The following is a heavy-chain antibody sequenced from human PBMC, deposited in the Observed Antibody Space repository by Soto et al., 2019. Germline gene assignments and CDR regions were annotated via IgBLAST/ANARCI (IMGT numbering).Heavy chain of an antibody. V-gene: IGHV3-30-3*01. CDR2: ISYDGSNK. CDR1: GFTFSSYA. D-gene: IGHD3-22*01. Sequence: VQLVESGGGVVQPGRSLRLSCAASGFTFSSYAMHWVRQAPGKGLEWVAVISYDGSNKYYADSVKGRFTISRDNSKNTLYLQMNSLRAEDTAVYYCARLGNYYDSSGYYYVGDAFDIWGQGTMVTVSS. CDR3: ARLGNYYDSSGYYYVGDAFDI. J-gene: IGHJ3*02.